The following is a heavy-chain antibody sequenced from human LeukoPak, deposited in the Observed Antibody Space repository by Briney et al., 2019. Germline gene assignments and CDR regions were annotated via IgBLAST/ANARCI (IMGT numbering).Heavy chain of an antibody. Sequence: GGSLRLSCAASGFTLSSYWMHWVRQAPGKGLVWVSRISSDGSSTSYADSVKGRFTISRDNAENTLYLQMNSLRVEDTAVYHCARDRGLNWFDPWGQGTLVTVSS. D-gene: IGHD1-26*01. CDR1: GFTLSSYW. CDR2: ISSDGSST. V-gene: IGHV3-74*01. CDR3: ARDRGLNWFDP. J-gene: IGHJ5*02.